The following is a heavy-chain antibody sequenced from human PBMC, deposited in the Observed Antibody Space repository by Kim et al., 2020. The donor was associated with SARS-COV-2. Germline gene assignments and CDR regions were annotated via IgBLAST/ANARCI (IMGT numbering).Heavy chain of an antibody. V-gene: IGHV3-30-3*01. Sequence: GGSLRLSCAASGFTFSSYAMHWVRQAPGKGLEWVAVISYDGSNKYYADSVKGRFTISRDNSKNTLYLQMNSLRAEDTAVYYCARDGRGYPALWGQGTLVTVSS. J-gene: IGHJ4*02. CDR2: ISYDGSNK. D-gene: IGHD5-18*01. CDR1: GFTFSSYA. CDR3: ARDGRGYPAL.